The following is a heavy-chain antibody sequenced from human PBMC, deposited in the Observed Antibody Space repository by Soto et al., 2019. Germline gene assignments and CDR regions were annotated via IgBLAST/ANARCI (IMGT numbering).Heavy chain of an antibody. CDR3: AAPWSSGSSFDY. CDR2: IVVGSGNT. CDR1: GFTFTSSA. D-gene: IGHD3-22*01. Sequence: SVKVSGKASGFTFTSSAVQWVRQARGQRLEWIGWIVVGSGNTNYAQKFQERVTITRDMSTSTAYMELSSLRSEDTAAYYCAAPWSSGSSFDYWGQGTLVPVSS. V-gene: IGHV1-58*01. J-gene: IGHJ4*02.